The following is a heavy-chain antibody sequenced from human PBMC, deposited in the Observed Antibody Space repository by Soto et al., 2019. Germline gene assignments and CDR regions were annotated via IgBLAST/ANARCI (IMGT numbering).Heavy chain of an antibody. V-gene: IGHV4-31*03. D-gene: IGHD4-17*01. CDR3: ARDAPDYGTIFDI. CDR1: GGSISSGGYY. CDR2: IYYSGST. Sequence: PSETLSLTCTVSGGSISSGGYYWSWIRQHPGKGLEWIGYIYYSGSTYYNPSLKSRVTISVDTSKNQFSLKLSSVTAADTAVYYCARDAPDYGTIFDIWGQGTMVTVSS. J-gene: IGHJ3*02.